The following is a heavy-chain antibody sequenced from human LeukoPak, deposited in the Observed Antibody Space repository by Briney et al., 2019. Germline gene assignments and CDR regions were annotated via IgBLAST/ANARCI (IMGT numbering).Heavy chain of an antibody. CDR1: GGSVSSDFYY. CDR2: IHFSGNT. J-gene: IGHJ4*02. Sequence: SETLSLTCTVSGGSVSSDFYYWSWVRQPPGKGPEWIGYIHFSGNTNYNPSLRSRVTISLDTSKNQFSLRLRSATAADTAMYYCATRPPGESYAPYLDFWGQGIPVTVSS. CDR3: ATRPPGESYAPYLDF. V-gene: IGHV4-61*01. D-gene: IGHD2/OR15-2a*01.